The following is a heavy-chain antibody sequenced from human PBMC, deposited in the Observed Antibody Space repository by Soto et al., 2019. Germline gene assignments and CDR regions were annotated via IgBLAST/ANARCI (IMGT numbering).Heavy chain of an antibody. CDR3: ARVRQYCSSTSCYLDP. D-gene: IGHD2-2*01. Sequence: SETLSLTCGVSGDSISSSNWWNWARQPPGKGLEWIGEIHHSGSTNYNPSLKSRVTISVDKSKNQFSLKLNSVTAADTAVYYCARVRQYCSSTSCYLDPWGKGTLVTVSS. CDR1: GDSISSSNW. V-gene: IGHV4-4*02. CDR2: IHHSGST. J-gene: IGHJ5*02.